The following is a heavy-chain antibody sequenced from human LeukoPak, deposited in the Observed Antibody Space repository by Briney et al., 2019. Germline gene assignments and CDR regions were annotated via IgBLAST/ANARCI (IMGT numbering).Heavy chain of an antibody. CDR2: INPNSGGT. J-gene: IGHJ5*02. V-gene: IGHV1-2*02. CDR3: ARAGAITMVRGVIGRFDP. Sequence: ASVKVSCKASGYTFTGYYMHWVRQAPGQGLEWMGWINPNSGGTNYAQKFQGRVTMTRDTSISTAYMELSRLRSDDTAVYYCARAGAITMVRGVIGRFDPWGQGTLVTVSS. CDR1: GYTFTGYY. D-gene: IGHD3-10*01.